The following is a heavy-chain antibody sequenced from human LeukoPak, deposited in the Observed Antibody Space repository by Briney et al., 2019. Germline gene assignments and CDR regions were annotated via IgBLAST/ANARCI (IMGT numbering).Heavy chain of an antibody. CDR2: IYYSGST. J-gene: IGHJ1*01. CDR1: GGSISSSSYY. Sequence: SETLSLTCTVSGGSISSSSYYWSWIRQPPGKGLEWIGYIYYSGSTNYNPSLKSRVTISVDTSKNQFSLKLSSVTAADTAVYYCASQRVSQGFQHWGQGTLVTVSS. D-gene: IGHD3-10*01. V-gene: IGHV4-61*05. CDR3: ASQRVSQGFQH.